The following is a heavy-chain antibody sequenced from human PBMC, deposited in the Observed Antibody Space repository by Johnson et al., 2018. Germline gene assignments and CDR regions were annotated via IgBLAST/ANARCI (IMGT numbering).Heavy chain of an antibody. V-gene: IGHV4-34*01. CDR2: INHSGST. CDR1: GGSFSGDY. Sequence: QVQLQQWGAGLLKPSETLSLTCAVYGGSFSGDYWSWIRQPPGKGLEWIGEINHSGSTNYHPSRKSRVTISVDTSKNQFSLKLSSVTAEDTAVDYCASLYGSGNYLPYYVMDVWGQGTTVTVSS. CDR3: ASLYGSGNYLPYYVMDV. J-gene: IGHJ6*02. D-gene: IGHD3-10*01.